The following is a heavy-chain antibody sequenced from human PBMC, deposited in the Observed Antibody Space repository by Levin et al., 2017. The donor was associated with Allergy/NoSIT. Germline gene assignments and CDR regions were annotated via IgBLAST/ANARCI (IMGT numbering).Heavy chain of an antibody. CDR1: GFTFDDYG. CDR2: INWKGGRT. V-gene: IGHV3-20*04. D-gene: IGHD6-19*01. Sequence: SGGSLRLSCAASGFTFDDYGMNWVRQAPGKGLEWVSGINWKGGRTGYADSVKGRFTISRDNAKNSLYLHMNSLRAEDTALYYCARDKGIAVAGGFDYWGQGPLVTVSS. CDR3: ARDKGIAVAGGFDY. J-gene: IGHJ4*02.